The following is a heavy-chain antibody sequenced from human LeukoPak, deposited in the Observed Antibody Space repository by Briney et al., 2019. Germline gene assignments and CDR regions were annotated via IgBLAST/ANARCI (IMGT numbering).Heavy chain of an antibody. CDR3: ARASRLLRFGELFTFDY. CDR2: ISYDGSNK. CDR1: GFTFSSYA. D-gene: IGHD3-10*01. J-gene: IGHJ4*02. V-gene: IGHV3-30-3*01. Sequence: PGRSLRLSCAASGFTFSSYAMHWVRQAPGKGLEWVAVISYDGSNKYYADSVKGRFTISRDNSKNTLYLQMNSLRAEDTAVYYCARASRLLRFGELFTFDYWGQGTLVTVSS.